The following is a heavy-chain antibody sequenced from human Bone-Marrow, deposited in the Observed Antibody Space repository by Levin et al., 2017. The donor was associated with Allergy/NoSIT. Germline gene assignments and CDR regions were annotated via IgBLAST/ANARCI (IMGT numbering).Heavy chain of an antibody. CDR3: ARESSGVYDYIDF. CDR1: GFTFRSYE. CDR2: ISSGGDRI. D-gene: IGHD5/OR15-5a*01. V-gene: IGHV3-48*03. Sequence: GGSLRLSCAASGFTFRSYEMNWVRQAPGQGLEWVSYISSGGDRIYYADSVKGRFSISRDNTKKSLDLQMNSLGVEDTAVYYCARESSGVYDYIDFWGQGTLVVVSS. J-gene: IGHJ4*02.